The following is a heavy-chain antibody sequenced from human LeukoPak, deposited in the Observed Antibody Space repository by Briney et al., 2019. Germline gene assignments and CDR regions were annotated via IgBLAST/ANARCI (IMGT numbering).Heavy chain of an antibody. D-gene: IGHD3-9*01. CDR3: ARDQAATNTQVRFCLD. J-gene: IGHJ4*02. CDR1: GYTFTSYG. V-gene: IGHV1-18*01. CDR2: ISAYNGNT. Sequence: ASVTVSSKASGYTFTSYGISWVRQAPGQGGEGMGWISAYNGNTNFAQKLQGRVTMTTDTSTSTAYMDLRSLRSDDTAVYYCARDQAATNTQVRFCLDWGQGTLVTVSS.